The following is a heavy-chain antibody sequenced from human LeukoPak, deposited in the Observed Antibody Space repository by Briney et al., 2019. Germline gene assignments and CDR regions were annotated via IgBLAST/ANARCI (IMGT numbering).Heavy chain of an antibody. V-gene: IGHV1-69*05. CDR3: ARDLHELYYYDSSGYYYSYFDY. CDR2: IIPIFGTA. J-gene: IGHJ4*02. CDR1: GGTFSSYA. D-gene: IGHD3-22*01. Sequence: ASVKVSCKASGGTFSSYAISWVRQAPGQGLEWMGRIIPIFGTANYAQKFQGRVTITTDESTSTAYMELSSLRSEDTAVYYCARDLHELYYYDSSGYYYSYFDYWGQGTLVTVSS.